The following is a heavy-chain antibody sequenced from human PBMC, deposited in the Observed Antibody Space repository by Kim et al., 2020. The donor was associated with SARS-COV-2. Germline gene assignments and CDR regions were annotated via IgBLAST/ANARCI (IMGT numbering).Heavy chain of an antibody. CDR1: GGSISSTSFH. V-gene: IGHV4-39*01. Sequence: SETLSLTCSVSGGSISSTSFHWGWIRQPPGKGLEWIGSFYNSGSTNYNPSLKSRVTISVDTSKNQFSLKLTSVTAADTAVYFCARQVGITGGWFDPWGQGALGTVSS. CDR3: ARQVGITGGWFDP. D-gene: IGHD1-26*01. CDR2: FYNSGST. J-gene: IGHJ5*02.